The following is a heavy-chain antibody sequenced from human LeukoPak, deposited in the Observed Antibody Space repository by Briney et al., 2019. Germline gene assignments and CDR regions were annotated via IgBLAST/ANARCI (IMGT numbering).Heavy chain of an antibody. CDR2: IYDSGSA. Sequence: SETLSLTCTVSGGSISTYYWSWIRQSPGKGLEWIAYIYDSGSANYNPSLKSRVTISVDTSKNQFSLKLSSVTAADTAVYYCARESTPHYYDSSGYYFDYWGQGTLVTVSS. D-gene: IGHD3-22*01. CDR3: ARESTPHYYDSSGYYFDY. CDR1: GGSISTYY. J-gene: IGHJ4*02. V-gene: IGHV4-59*01.